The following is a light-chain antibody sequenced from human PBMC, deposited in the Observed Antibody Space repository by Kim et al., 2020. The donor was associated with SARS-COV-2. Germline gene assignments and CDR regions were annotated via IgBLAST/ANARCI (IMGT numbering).Light chain of an antibody. J-gene: IGLJ2*01. V-gene: IGLV3-1*01. CDR3: QAWDNSTVV. Sequence: SGSPGQTASITCSGDKLGDKYGCWYQQKPGQSPVLVIYQDSKRPSGIPERFSGSNSGNTATLTISGTQAMDEADYYCQAWDNSTVVFGGGTQLTVL. CDR1: KLGDKY. CDR2: QDS.